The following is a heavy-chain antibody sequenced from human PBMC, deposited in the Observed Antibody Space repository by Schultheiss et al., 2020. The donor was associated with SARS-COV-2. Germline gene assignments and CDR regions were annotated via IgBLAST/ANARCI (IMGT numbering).Heavy chain of an antibody. Sequence: SETLSLTCAVYGGSFSGYYWSWIRQSPGKGLECIGEINHGGGTNYNPSLRSRVTISVDTSKNQFSLKLTSVTAADTAVYYCARGRPPLIHQGFSAGYSWYFDYWGQGTLVTVSS. J-gene: IGHJ4*02. CDR3: ARGRPPLIHQGFSAGYSWYFDY. CDR1: GGSFSGYY. CDR2: INHGGGT. D-gene: IGHD3-9*01. V-gene: IGHV4-34*01.